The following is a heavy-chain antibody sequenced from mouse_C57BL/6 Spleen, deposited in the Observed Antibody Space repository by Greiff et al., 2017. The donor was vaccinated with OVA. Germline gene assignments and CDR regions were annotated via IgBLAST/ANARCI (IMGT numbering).Heavy chain of an antibody. D-gene: IGHD1-1*01. CDR2: IWSGGST. CDR3: ARPRLFITTVVEYAMDY. CDR1: GFSLTSYG. J-gene: IGHJ4*01. V-gene: IGHV2-2*01. Sequence: VKLMESGPGLVQPSQSLSITCTVSGFSLTSYGVHWVRQSPGKGLEWLGVIWSGGSTDYNAAFISRLSISKDNSKSQVFFKMNSLQADDTAIYYCARPRLFITTVVEYAMDYWGQGTSVTVSS.